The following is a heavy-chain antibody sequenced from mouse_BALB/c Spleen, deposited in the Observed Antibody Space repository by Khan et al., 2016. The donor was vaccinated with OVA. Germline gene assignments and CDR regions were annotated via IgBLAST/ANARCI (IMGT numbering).Heavy chain of an antibody. CDR2: ISSGGHYT. Sequence: VQLKESGGDLVKPGGSLKLSCAASGFTFSTYGMSWVRQTPDKRLEWVATISSGGHYTYYPDRVKGRFTISRDNAKSTLYLQMSSLKSEDTAIYYCARLAYYYNSEGFAYWGQGTLVTVSA. J-gene: IGHJ3*01. V-gene: IGHV5-6*01. CDR3: ARLAYYYNSEGFAY. CDR1: GFTFSTYG. D-gene: IGHD1-1*01.